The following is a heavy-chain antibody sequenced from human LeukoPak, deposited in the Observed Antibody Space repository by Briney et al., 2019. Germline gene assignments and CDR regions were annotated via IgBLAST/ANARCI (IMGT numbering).Heavy chain of an antibody. Sequence: PGGSLRLSCAASGFTFSSYAMSWVRQAPGKGLEWVSAISGSGGSTYYADSVKGRFTISRDNSKNTLYLQMNSLRAEDTAVYYCAKETYSGSGSYQWGVFDYWGQGTLVTVSS. V-gene: IGHV3-23*01. CDR1: GFTFSSYA. CDR2: ISGSGGST. J-gene: IGHJ4*02. CDR3: AKETYSGSGSYQWGVFDY. D-gene: IGHD3-10*01.